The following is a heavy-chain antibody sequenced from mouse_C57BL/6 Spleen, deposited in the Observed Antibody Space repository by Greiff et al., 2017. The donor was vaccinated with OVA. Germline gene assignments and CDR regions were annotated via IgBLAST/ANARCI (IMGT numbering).Heavy chain of an antibody. CDR2: ISYDGSN. V-gene: IGHV3-6*01. CDR3: AREVFYYDYEGAMDY. D-gene: IGHD2-4*01. J-gene: IGHJ4*01. Sequence: DVQLQESGPGLVKPSQSLSLTCSVTGYSITSGYYWNWIRQFPGNKLEWMGYISYDGSNNYNPSLKNRISITRDTSKNQFFLKLNSVTTEDTATYYCAREVFYYDYEGAMDYWGQGTSVTVSS. CDR1: GYSITSGYY.